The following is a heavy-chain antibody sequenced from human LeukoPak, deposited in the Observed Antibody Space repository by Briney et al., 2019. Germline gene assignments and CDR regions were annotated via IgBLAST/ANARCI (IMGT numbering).Heavy chain of an antibody. Sequence: KPSETLSLTCAVYGRSFSGYYWSWIRQPPGKGLEWIGDINHSGSTNYNPSLKSRVTISVDTSKNQFSLKLSSVTAADTAVYYCARGEVGATTPGFDYWGQGTLATVSS. CDR2: INHSGST. CDR1: GRSFSGYY. J-gene: IGHJ4*02. D-gene: IGHD1-26*01. CDR3: ARGEVGATTPGFDY. V-gene: IGHV4-34*01.